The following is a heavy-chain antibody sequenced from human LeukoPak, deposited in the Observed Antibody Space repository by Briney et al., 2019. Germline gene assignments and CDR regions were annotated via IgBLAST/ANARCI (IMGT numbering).Heavy chain of an antibody. CDR3: ARAAPSYYDSSGSGFDY. Sequence: SQTLSLTCTVSGGSISSGSYYWSWIRQPAGKGLEWIGRIYTSGSTNYNPSLKSRVTISVDTSKNQFSLKLSSVTAADTAVYYCARAAPSYYDSSGSGFDYWGQATLVTVSS. CDR1: GGSISSGSYY. CDR2: IYTSGST. D-gene: IGHD3-22*01. J-gene: IGHJ4*02. V-gene: IGHV4-61*02.